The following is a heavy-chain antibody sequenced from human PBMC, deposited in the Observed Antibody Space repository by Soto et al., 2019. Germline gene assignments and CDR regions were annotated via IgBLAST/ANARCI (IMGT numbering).Heavy chain of an antibody. V-gene: IGHV4-61*08. CDR3: ARAGDSSGYFYIFDY. D-gene: IGHD3-22*01. CDR2: VYYSGST. Sequence: SETLSLTCTVSGASVNSEDYYWSWIGQPPGKGLEWIGYVYYSGSTNYNPSLKSRVTISVDTSKNLFSLKLSYVTAADTAVYYCARAGDSSGYFYIFDYWGQGTLVTVSS. CDR1: GASVNSEDYY. J-gene: IGHJ4*02.